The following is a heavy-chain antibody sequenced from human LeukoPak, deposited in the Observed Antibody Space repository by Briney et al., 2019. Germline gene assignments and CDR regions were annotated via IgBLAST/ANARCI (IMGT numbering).Heavy chain of an antibody. CDR1: GYSFTNYW. CDR2: IYPGDYET. D-gene: IGHD6-19*01. Sequence: GESLKISCKGSGYSFTNYWIGWVRQVPGKGLEWMGVIYPGDYETIYSPSFQGHVTISADKSISTAYLQWSSLKASDTAMYYCARQVDSGWQSLVPWGQGTLVTVSS. J-gene: IGHJ5*02. CDR3: ARQVDSGWQSLVP. V-gene: IGHV5-51*01.